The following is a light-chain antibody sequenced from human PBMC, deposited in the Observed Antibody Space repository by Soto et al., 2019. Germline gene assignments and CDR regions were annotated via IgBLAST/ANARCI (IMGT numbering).Light chain of an antibody. Sequence: QSVLTQPASVSGSPGQSITISCTGTSSDVGGYNYVSWYQQYPGKAPKVMIYDVNNRPSGVSNRFSGSKSGNTASLTIPGLQPDDEADYYCSSYTSSNTLVFGTGTKVTVL. CDR3: SSYTSSNTLV. J-gene: IGLJ1*01. CDR2: DVN. CDR1: SSDVGGYNY. V-gene: IGLV2-14*03.